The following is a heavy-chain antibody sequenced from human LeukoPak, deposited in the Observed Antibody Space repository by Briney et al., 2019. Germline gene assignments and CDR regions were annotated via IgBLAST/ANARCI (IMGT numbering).Heavy chain of an antibody. CDR2: IGATGDT. Sequence: GGSLRLSCAASGLTFSSYDMHWIRQAPGKGLEWVSSIGATGDTYYAGSVKGRFTISRENAKKSVYLRMSSLSAEDTAVYFCVLGAYWNDDKNAFHIWGPGTMVTVSS. J-gene: IGHJ3*02. D-gene: IGHD1-1*01. CDR3: VLGAYWNDDKNAFHI. V-gene: IGHV3-13*01. CDR1: GLTFSSYD.